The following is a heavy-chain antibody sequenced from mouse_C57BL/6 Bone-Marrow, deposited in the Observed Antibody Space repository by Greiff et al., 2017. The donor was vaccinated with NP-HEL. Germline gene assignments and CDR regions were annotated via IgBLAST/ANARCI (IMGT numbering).Heavy chain of an antibody. V-gene: IGHV1-81*01. D-gene: IGHD1-1*02. CDR1: GYTFTSYG. J-gene: IGHJ4*01. CDR3: ARSWSLAMDY. CDR2: IYPRSGNT. Sequence: VQLKESGAELARPGASVKLSCKASGYTFTSYGISWVKQRTGQGLEWIGEIYPRSGNTYYNEKFKGKATLTADKSSSTAYMELRSLTSEDSAVYFCARSWSLAMDYWGQGTSVTVSS.